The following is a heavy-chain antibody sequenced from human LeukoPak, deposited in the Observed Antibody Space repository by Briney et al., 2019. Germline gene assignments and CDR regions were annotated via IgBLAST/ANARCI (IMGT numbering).Heavy chain of an antibody. CDR3: AKDPDRYSSGWYPQGFFDY. J-gene: IGHJ4*02. CDR1: GFTFGSYA. Sequence: GGSLRLSCAASGFTFGSYAMSWVRQAPGKGLEWVSAISGSGGSTYYADSVKGRFTISRDNSKNTLYLQMNSLRAEDTAVYYCAKDPDRYSSGWYPQGFFDYWGQGTLVTVSS. V-gene: IGHV3-23*01. D-gene: IGHD6-19*01. CDR2: ISGSGGST.